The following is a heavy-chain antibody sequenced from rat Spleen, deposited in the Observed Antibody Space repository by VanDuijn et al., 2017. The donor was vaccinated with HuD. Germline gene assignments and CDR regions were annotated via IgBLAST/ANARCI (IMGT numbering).Heavy chain of an antibody. CDR3: TTGLH. Sequence: EVQLVESGGGLVQPGRSLKLSCVASGFTFNNYWMTWIRQAPGKGLEWVASITNTGRSTYYPDSVRGRFAISRDTAENTLYLQMSSLRSEDTATYYCTTGLHWGQGVMVTVSS. J-gene: IGHJ2*01. CDR1: GFTFNNYW. V-gene: IGHV5-31*01. CDR2: ITNTGRST. D-gene: IGHD4-1*01.